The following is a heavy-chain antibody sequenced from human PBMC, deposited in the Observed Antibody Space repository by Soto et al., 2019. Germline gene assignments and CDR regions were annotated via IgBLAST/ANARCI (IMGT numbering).Heavy chain of an antibody. Sequence: EVQLVESGGGLVQPGGSLRLSCAASGFTFSSYWMHWVRQAPGKGLVWVSRINSDGSSTSYADAVKGRCTISRDNAKNTLYLQMNSLRAEDTAVYYCASDRHCTYGVCLLSSFWYFDLWGRGTLVTVSP. J-gene: IGHJ2*01. D-gene: IGHD2-8*01. CDR1: GFTFSSYW. CDR2: INSDGSST. V-gene: IGHV3-74*01. CDR3: ASDRHCTYGVCLLSSFWYFDL.